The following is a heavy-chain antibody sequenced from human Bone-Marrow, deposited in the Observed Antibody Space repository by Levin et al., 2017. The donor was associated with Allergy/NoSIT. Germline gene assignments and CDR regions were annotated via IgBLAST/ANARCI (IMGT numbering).Heavy chain of an antibody. CDR1: GHTFSTFW. Sequence: RGESLKISCKFSGHTFSTFWVGWVRQKPGKGLEWMGVVYPGDSDTKYSPSFHGQVTISVDNSITTAYLQWSILKASESATYYCARRFFGLWPNYYPYGMDVWGQGTTVTVS. J-gene: IGHJ6*02. CDR2: VYPGDSDT. V-gene: IGHV5-51*01. CDR3: ARRFFGLWPNYYPYGMDV. D-gene: IGHD3/OR15-3a*01.